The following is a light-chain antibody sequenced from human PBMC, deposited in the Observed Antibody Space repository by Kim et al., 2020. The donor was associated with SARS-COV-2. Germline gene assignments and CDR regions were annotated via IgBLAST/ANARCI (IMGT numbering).Light chain of an antibody. V-gene: IGLV3-1*01. CDR1: KVGDKY. CDR3: QAWDSSTYV. Sequence: VTPGQTASITCSGDKVGDKYACWYQQKPGQSPVLVIYQDSKRPSGIPGRFSGSNSGNTATLTISGTQAMDEADYYCQAWDSSTYVFGTGTKVTVL. J-gene: IGLJ1*01. CDR2: QDS.